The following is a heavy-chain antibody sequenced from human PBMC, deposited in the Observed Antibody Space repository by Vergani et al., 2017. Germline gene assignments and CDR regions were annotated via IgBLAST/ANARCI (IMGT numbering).Heavy chain of an antibody. V-gene: IGHV4-34*01. Sequence: QVQLVESGGGLVKPGGSLRLSCAASGFTFSDYYMSWIRQAPGKGLEWIGEIYHSGSTNYNPSLKSRVTISVDKSKNQFSLKLSSVTAADTAVYYCASNGYYCLDYWGRGTLVTVSS. CDR3: ASNGYYCLDY. CDR1: GFTFSDYY. CDR2: IYHSGST. D-gene: IGHD3-22*01. J-gene: IGHJ4*02.